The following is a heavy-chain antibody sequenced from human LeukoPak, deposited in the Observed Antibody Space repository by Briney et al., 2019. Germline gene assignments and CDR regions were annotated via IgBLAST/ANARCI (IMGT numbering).Heavy chain of an antibody. J-gene: IGHJ4*02. CDR2: IYWDDDK. CDR1: GFSLYSSGVG. V-gene: IGHV2-5*02. CDR3: AHRRPGHLTGWDNSYFDN. D-gene: IGHD1/OR15-1a*01. Sequence: SGPTLVNPTQTLTLTCTFSGFSLYSSGVGVGWIRRPPGKALEWLAVIYWDDDKRYNPSLRSRLTMSKDASKSQAFLVMSNMDPVDTATYYCAHRRPGHLTGWDNSYFDNWGPGTLVTVSS.